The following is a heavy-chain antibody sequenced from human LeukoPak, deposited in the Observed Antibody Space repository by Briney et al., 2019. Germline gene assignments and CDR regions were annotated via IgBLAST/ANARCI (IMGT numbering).Heavy chain of an antibody. D-gene: IGHD3-10*01. CDR1: GGSISSSSYY. V-gene: IGHV4-39*07. Sequence: SETLSLTCTVSGGSISSSSYYWGWIRQPPGKGLEWIGSIYYSGSTYYNPSLKSRVTISVDTSKNQFSLKLSSVTAADTAVYYCEQMVRGVFYWGQGTLVTVSS. CDR2: IYYSGST. J-gene: IGHJ4*02. CDR3: EQMVRGVFY.